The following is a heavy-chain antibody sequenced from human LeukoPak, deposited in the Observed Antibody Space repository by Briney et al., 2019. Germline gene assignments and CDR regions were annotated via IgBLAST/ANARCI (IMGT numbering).Heavy chain of an antibody. J-gene: IGHJ4*02. Sequence: RASVTVSCKASGGTFSSYAISWVRQAPGQGLEWMGRIIPILGIANYAQKFQGRVTITADESTSTAYMELSSLRSEDTAVYYCARRGGYLGALDYWGQGTLVTVSS. D-gene: IGHD1-1*01. CDR1: GGTFSSYA. CDR2: IIPILGIA. CDR3: ARRGGYLGALDY. V-gene: IGHV1-69*04.